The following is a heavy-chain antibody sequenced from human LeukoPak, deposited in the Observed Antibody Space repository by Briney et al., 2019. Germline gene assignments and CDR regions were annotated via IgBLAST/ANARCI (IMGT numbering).Heavy chain of an antibody. CDR2: IYYSGST. D-gene: IGHD3-10*01. V-gene: IGHV4-59*08. J-gene: IGHJ2*01. CDR1: GGSISSYY. CDR3: ARWFGGDDGYFDL. Sequence: SETLSLTCTVSGGSISSYYWSWIRQPPGKGLEWIGYIYYSGSTNYNPSLKSRVTISVDTSKNQFSLKLSSVTAADTAVYYCARWFGGDDGYFDLWGRGTLVTVSS.